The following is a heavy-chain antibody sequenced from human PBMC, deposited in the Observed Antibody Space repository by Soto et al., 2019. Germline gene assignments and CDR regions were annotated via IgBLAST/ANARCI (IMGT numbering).Heavy chain of an antibody. CDR3: TRDASRDSSARGWFDP. CDR1: GFTFSSHW. J-gene: IGHJ5*02. CDR2: IGPDGSST. D-gene: IGHD6-13*01. V-gene: IGHV3-74*01. Sequence: GGSLRLSCAASGFTFSSHWMHWVRQAPGKGLVWVSHIGPDGSSTRDADSVQGRFTISRDNARNTLYLQMNSLRDEDTAVYYCTRDASRDSSARGWFDPWGPGTLVTVSS.